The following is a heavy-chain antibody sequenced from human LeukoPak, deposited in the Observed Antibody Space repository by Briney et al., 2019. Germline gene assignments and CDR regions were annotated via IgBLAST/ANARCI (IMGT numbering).Heavy chain of an antibody. CDR3: ARSVGYYYTMDV. V-gene: IGHV3-11*01. CDR1: GFSFSGYY. J-gene: IGHJ6*02. CDR2: ISGSGDDL. D-gene: IGHD2-15*01. Sequence: GGSLRLSCVACGFSFSGYYMSWIRQAPGRGLEWISYISGSGDDLYYADSVKGRFTISRDNANNSLYLQMNSLRAEDTAIYYCARSVGYYYTMDVWGQGTTVTVSS.